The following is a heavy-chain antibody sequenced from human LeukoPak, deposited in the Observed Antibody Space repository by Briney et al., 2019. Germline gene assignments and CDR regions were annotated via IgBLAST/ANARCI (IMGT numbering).Heavy chain of an antibody. V-gene: IGHV3-30*18. J-gene: IGHJ5*02. Sequence: SCKASGYTFTGYYMHWVRQAPGKGLGWVAVISYDGINKYYADSVKGRFTISRDNSKNTLYLQMNSLRAEDTAVYYCAKGPSGYSNGDNWFDPWGQGTLVTVSA. CDR1: GYTFTGYY. D-gene: IGHD6-19*01. CDR2: ISYDGINK. CDR3: AKGPSGYSNGDNWFDP.